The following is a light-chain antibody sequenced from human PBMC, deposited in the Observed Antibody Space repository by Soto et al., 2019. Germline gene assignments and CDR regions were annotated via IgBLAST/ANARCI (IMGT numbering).Light chain of an antibody. CDR2: AAS. V-gene: IGKV1-33*01. Sequence: DIQMTQSPSSLSASGGDRVTITCQASQGIYMDLNWYQQKPGKAPKILMYAASNLETGVPSRFTGSGSNRDFTLTISSLQPEDIGTYYCQQYYVLPYSFGQGNKLEI. CDR3: QQYYVLPYS. J-gene: IGKJ2*03. CDR1: QGIYMD.